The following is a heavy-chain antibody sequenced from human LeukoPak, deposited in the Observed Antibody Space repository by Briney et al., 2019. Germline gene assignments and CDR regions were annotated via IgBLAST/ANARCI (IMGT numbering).Heavy chain of an antibody. CDR1: GGTFSSYA. CDR2: ISPIFVTA. J-gene: IGHJ5*02. V-gene: IGHV1-69*06. D-gene: IGHD6-19*01. Sequence: SVKVSCKASGGTFSSYAISWVRQAPGQGLKWMGGISPIFVTANYAQKFQGRGTITADKSTSTACMELSSLRSEDTAVYYCARVSGQWMANNWFDPWGQGTLVTVSS. CDR3: ARVSGQWMANNWFDP.